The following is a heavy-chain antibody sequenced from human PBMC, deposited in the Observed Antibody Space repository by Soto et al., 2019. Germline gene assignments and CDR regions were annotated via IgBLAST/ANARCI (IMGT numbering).Heavy chain of an antibody. CDR1: GFTFSSYW. Sequence: EVQLVESGGGLIQPGGSLRLSCAASGFTFSSYWMHWVRQVPGEGLVWVSRINSDGSNTVYADSVKGRFTVSRDNAKNTLFMQMNSLRAERTAVYYCTRSIHGYSYFDYWGQGTLVTVSS. CDR3: TRSIHGYSYFDY. D-gene: IGHD4-4*01. CDR2: INSDGSNT. V-gene: IGHV3-74*01. J-gene: IGHJ4*02.